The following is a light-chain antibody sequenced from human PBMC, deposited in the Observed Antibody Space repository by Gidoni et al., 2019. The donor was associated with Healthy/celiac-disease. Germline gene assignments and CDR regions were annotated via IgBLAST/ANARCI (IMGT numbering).Light chain of an antibody. Sequence: IRMTQSPSSFSASTGDRVTITCRASQGISSYLAWYQQKPGKAPKLLIYAASTLQSGVPSRFSGSGSGTDFTLTISCLQSEDFATYYCQQYYSYPRTFGQGTKVEIK. CDR2: AAS. J-gene: IGKJ1*01. CDR3: QQYYSYPRT. V-gene: IGKV1-8*01. CDR1: QGISSY.